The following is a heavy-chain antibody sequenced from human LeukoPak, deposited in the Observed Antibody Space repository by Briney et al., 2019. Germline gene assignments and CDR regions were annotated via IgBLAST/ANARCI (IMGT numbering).Heavy chain of an antibody. J-gene: IGHJ5*02. D-gene: IGHD2-15*01. CDR1: GGSFSGYY. CDR2: INHSGST. Sequence: SETLSLTCAVYGGSFSGYYWSWIRQPPGKGLECLVEINHSGSTNYNPSLKSRVTISVDTSKNQFSLKLSSVTAADTAVYYCARVRRYCSGGSCPVYNWFDPWGQGTLVTVSS. V-gene: IGHV4-34*01. CDR3: ARVRRYCSGGSCPVYNWFDP.